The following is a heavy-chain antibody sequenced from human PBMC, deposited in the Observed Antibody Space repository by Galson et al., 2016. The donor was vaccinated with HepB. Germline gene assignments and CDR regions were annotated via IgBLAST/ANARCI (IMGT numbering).Heavy chain of an antibody. CDR1: GFSLRTSGVG. CDR3: AHLNLYYFDSSGRGGDAFHI. D-gene: IGHD3-22*01. CDR2: IYWHDGE. Sequence: PALVKPTQTLTLTCTLSGFSLRTSGVGVGWIRQPPGKALEWLALIYWHDGERYSPSLKSRLAITKDTSKNQVVLTMTNMDSVDTATYYCAHLNLYYFDSSGRGGDAFHIWGRGTMVTVFS. V-gene: IGHV2-5*01. J-gene: IGHJ3*02.